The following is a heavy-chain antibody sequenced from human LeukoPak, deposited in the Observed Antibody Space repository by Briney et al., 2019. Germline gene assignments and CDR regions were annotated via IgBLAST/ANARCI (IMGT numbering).Heavy chain of an antibody. CDR3: ARRAGAYSHPYDY. D-gene: IGHD4/OR15-4a*01. CDR1: GFTFSDYN. Sequence: GGSLRLSCAASGFTFSDYNMRWIRQAPGKGLEWVSSISRSGSTKYYADSVKGRFTISRDNAKNSLFLQMNSLRAEDTAVYYCARRAGAYSHPYDYWGQGTLVTVSS. J-gene: IGHJ4*02. CDR2: ISRSGSTK. V-gene: IGHV3-11*01.